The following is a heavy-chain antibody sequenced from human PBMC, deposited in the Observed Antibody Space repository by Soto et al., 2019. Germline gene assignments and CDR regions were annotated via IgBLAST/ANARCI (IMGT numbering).Heavy chain of an antibody. CDR3: ARTGGVGASFDY. CDR1: GGSFSGYY. J-gene: IGHJ4*02. V-gene: IGHV4-34*01. D-gene: IGHD2-8*02. Sequence: KASETLSLTCAVYGGSFSGYYWSWIRQPPGKGLEWIGEINHSGSTNYNPSLKSRVTISVDTSKNQFSLKLSSVTAADTAVYYCARTGGVGASFDYWGQGTLVTVSS. CDR2: INHSGST.